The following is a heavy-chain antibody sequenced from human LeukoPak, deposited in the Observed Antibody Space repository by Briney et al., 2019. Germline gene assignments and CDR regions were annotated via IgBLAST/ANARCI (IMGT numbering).Heavy chain of an antibody. D-gene: IGHD3-3*01. Sequence: ASVKVSCKASGYTFTSYYIYWMRQAHGHGLDWMGIINPSGGRTNYAQKFQGRVTMTRDMSTSTVYMELSSLRSEDTAVYYCARDQVGITIFGVDLYYYYMDVWGKGTTVTVSS. CDR1: GYTFTSYY. CDR2: INPSGGRT. CDR3: ARDQVGITIFGVDLYYYYMDV. V-gene: IGHV1-46*01. J-gene: IGHJ6*03.